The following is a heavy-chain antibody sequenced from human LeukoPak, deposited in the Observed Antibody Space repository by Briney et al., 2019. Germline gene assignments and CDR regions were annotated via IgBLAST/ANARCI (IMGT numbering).Heavy chain of an antibody. Sequence: PSETQSLTCTVSGGSISSSSYYWGWIRQPPGKGLEWIGSIYYSGSTYYNPSLRSRVTISVDTSKNQFSLKLSSVTAADTAVYYCARHLITMIVVGPGGFDPWGQGTLVTVSS. CDR1: GGSISSSSYY. CDR2: IYYSGST. J-gene: IGHJ5*02. D-gene: IGHD3-22*01. CDR3: ARHLITMIVVGPGGFDP. V-gene: IGHV4-39*01.